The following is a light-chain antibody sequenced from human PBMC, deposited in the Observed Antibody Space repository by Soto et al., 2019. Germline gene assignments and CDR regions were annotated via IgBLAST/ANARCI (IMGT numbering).Light chain of an antibody. Sequence: QSALTQPPSVSGSPGQSVTIPCTATSSDVGAYNRVSWYQQPPGTPPKLMIYEVSNRPSGVPDRFSGSKSGNTASLTISGLQAEDAADSYCSLYTSSSTVAFGGGTKLTVL. CDR1: SSDVGAYNR. V-gene: IGLV2-18*01. J-gene: IGLJ2*01. CDR3: SLYTSSSTVA. CDR2: EVS.